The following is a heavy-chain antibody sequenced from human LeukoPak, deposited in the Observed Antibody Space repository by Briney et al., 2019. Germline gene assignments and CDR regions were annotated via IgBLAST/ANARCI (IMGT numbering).Heavy chain of an antibody. CDR1: GYTFTSYG. D-gene: IGHD4-17*01. CDR2: ISAYNGNT. Sequence: ASVKVSCKASGYTFTSYGISWVRQAPGQGLEWMGWISAYNGNTNYALKLQGRVTMTTDTSTSTAYMELRSLRSDDTAVYYCARDRHGDYVPYFDYWGQGTLVTVSS. V-gene: IGHV1-18*01. J-gene: IGHJ4*02. CDR3: ARDRHGDYVPYFDY.